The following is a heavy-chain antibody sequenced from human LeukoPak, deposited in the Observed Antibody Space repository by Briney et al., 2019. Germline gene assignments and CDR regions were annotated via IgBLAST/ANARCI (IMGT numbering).Heavy chain of an antibody. J-gene: IGHJ3*02. CDR1: GFTVSSNY. CDR2: IYSDGRT. CDR3: ARDFCSSEACPFRDDAFDI. Sequence: GGSLRLSCAASGFTVSSNYMSWVRQAPGKGLEWVSVIYSDGRTYYADSVKGRFTISRDNSKNTLYLETNSLRAEDTAVYYCARDFCSSEACPFRDDAFDIWGQGTKVTVSS. V-gene: IGHV3-53*01. D-gene: IGHD2-2*01.